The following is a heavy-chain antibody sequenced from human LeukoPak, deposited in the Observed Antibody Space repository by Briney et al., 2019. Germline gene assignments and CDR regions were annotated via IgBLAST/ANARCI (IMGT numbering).Heavy chain of an antibody. D-gene: IGHD3-10*01. CDR2: IRSRASGGTT. CDR3: TRDGRYGSGRNFDY. V-gene: IGHV3-49*04. Sequence: HPGGSLRLSCTASGFTFGDYAMSWVRQAPGKGLEWVGFIRSRASGGTTEYAASVKGRFIISRDDSKSIAYLQMNSLKNEDTAVYYCTRDGRYGSGRNFDYWGQGTLVTVSS. J-gene: IGHJ4*02. CDR1: GFTFGDYA.